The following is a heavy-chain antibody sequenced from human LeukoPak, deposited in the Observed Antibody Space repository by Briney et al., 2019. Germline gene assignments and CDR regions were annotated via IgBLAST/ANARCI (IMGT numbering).Heavy chain of an antibody. V-gene: IGHV3-33*01. D-gene: IGHD6-19*01. Sequence: GRSLRLSCAACGFTFSSHGIHWVRQAPGEGLESVALIWYDGSNKYYADSVKGRFTISRDNSKNTLYLQMNSLRAEDTAVYFCAGSIAVAGLDYWGQGTLVTVSS. J-gene: IGHJ4*02. CDR3: AGSIAVAGLDY. CDR1: GFTFSSHG. CDR2: IWYDGSNK.